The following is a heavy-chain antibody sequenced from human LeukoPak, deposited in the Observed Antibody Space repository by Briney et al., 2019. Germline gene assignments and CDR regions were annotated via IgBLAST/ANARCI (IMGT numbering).Heavy chain of an antibody. CDR2: INHSGST. Sequence: PSETLSLTCAVYGGSFSGYYWSWIRQPPGKGLEWIGEINHSGSTNYNPSLKSRVTISVDTSKNQFSLKLSSVTAADTAVYYCARGNHNGYSLGYWGQGTLVTVSS. J-gene: IGHJ4*02. CDR3: ARGNHNGYSLGY. CDR1: GGSFSGYY. D-gene: IGHD6-13*01. V-gene: IGHV4-34*01.